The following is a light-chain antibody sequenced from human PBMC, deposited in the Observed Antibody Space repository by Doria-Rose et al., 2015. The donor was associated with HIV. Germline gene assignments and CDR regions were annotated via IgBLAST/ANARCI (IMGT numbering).Light chain of an antibody. CDR1: QDISNS. Sequence: DIRMTQSPSSLSASVGDRVTITCRASQDISNSLAWYQQIPGKAPKLLVYGASRQETRVPSSFSGSGSGTDYTHTISSLQHEDVATYNCQQYYTTPMYTFGQGTKLEIK. CDR3: QQYYTTPMYT. J-gene: IGKJ2*01. V-gene: IGKV1-NL1*01. CDR2: GAS.